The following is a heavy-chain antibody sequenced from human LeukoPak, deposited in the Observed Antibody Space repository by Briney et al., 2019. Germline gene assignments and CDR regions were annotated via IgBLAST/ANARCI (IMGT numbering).Heavy chain of an antibody. V-gene: IGHV3-49*04. D-gene: IGHD2-2*01. CDR3: TRFQLAPYYYGMDV. CDR2: IRSKAYGGTT. J-gene: IGHJ6*02. Sequence: GGSLRLSCAASGFTFSSYSMNWVRQAPGKGLEWVGFIRSKAYGGTTEYAASVKGRFTISRDDSKSIAYLQMNSLKTEDTAVYYCTRFQLAPYYYGMDVWGQGTTVTVSS. CDR1: GFTFSSYS.